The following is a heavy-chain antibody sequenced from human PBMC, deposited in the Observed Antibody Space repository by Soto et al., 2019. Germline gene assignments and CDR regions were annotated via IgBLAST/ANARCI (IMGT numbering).Heavy chain of an antibody. J-gene: IGHJ4*02. Sequence: PGGSLRLSCAASGFTFSSHAMSWVRQAPGKGLEWVSTITGTGSNIHYADSVRGRFTISRDNSKNTLYLQMNSLRAEDTAVYYCARTKYSSSWLYDYWGQETLVTVSS. V-gene: IGHV3-23*01. CDR1: GFTFSSHA. CDR3: ARTKYSSSWLYDY. D-gene: IGHD6-13*01. CDR2: ITGTGSNI.